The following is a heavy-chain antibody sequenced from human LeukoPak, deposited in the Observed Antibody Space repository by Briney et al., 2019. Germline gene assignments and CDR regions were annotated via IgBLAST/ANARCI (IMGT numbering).Heavy chain of an antibody. D-gene: IGHD1-20*01. CDR1: GFTVSSTF. Sequence: VGSLRLSCEASGFTVSSTFMSWVREAPGEGLEWVSALYSDGRTYYADSVRGRFTITRDNSKNTLYLQMNSLRAEDTAVYYCARGDNWNGVGAFDVWGQGTLVTVSS. CDR2: LYSDGRT. CDR3: ARGDNWNGVGAFDV. V-gene: IGHV3-53*01. J-gene: IGHJ3*01.